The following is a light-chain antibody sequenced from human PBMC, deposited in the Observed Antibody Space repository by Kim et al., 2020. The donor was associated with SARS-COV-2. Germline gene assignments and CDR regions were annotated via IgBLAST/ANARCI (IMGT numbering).Light chain of an antibody. Sequence: GVHVPLTCASVPGPVTSTHFPYSFHQGRGQAPRTLIYDTNSRRSWTPARFSGSLRGGKAALTLWGAQPEDEADYYCLLSFSGARPIFGGGTQLTVL. CDR3: LLSFSGARPI. CDR2: DTN. J-gene: IGLJ2*01. V-gene: IGLV7-46*01. CDR1: PGPVTSTHF.